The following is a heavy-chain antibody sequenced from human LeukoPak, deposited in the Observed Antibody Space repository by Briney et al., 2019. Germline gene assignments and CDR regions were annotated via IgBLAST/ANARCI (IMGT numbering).Heavy chain of an antibody. CDR3: AKDRHDYGDPQGYLDL. CDR1: GFTFDDYA. Sequence: QAGGSLRLSCSASGFTFDDYAMHWVRQAPGKGLEWVSAINWNSGSIGYADSVKGRFTISRDNAKNSLYLQMNSLRGDDTALYYCAKDRHDYGDPQGYLDLWGRGTLVTVSS. J-gene: IGHJ2*01. V-gene: IGHV3-9*01. D-gene: IGHD4-17*01. CDR2: INWNSGSI.